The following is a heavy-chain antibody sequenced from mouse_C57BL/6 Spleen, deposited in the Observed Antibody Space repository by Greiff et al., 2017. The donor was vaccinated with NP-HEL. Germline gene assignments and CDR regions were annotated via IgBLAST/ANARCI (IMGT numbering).Heavy chain of an antibody. D-gene: IGHD1-1*01. J-gene: IGHJ4*01. CDR3: TRENYGSKGYAMDY. V-gene: IGHV5-9-1*02. Sequence: EVNLVESGEGLVKPGGSLKLSCAASGFTFSSYAMSWVRQTPEKRLEWVAYISSGGDYIYYADTVKGRFTISRDNARNTLYLQMSSLKSEDTAMYYCTRENYGSKGYAMDYWGQGTSVTVSS. CDR2: ISSGGDYI. CDR1: GFTFSSYA.